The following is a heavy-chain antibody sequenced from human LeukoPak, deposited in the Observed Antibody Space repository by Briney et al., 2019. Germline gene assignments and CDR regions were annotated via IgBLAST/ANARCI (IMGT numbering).Heavy chain of an antibody. CDR2: INAGSGNT. J-gene: IGHJ4*02. CDR3: AEGGYSGYDYHFDY. D-gene: IGHD5-12*01. CDR1: GYTFTSYA. Sequence: ASVKVSCKASGYTFTSYAMHWVRQAPGQRLEWMGWINAGSGNTKYSQKFQGRVTITRDTSASTAYMELSSLGSEDTAVYYCAEGGYSGYDYHFDYWGQGTLVTVSS. V-gene: IGHV1-3*01.